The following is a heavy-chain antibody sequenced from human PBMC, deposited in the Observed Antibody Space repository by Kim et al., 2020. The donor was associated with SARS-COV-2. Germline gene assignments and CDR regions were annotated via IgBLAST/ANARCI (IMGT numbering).Heavy chain of an antibody. D-gene: IGHD2-21*01. V-gene: IGHV4-34*01. CDR2: INHSGST. J-gene: IGHJ6*02. CDR3: ARGDTGLWGCGRNRCYYYGMDV. Sequence: SETLSLTCAVYGGSFSGYYWSWIRQPPGKGLEWIGEINHSGSTNYNPSLKSRVTISVDTSKNQFSLKLSSVTAADTAVYYCARGDTGLWGCGRNRCYYYGMDVWGQGTTVTVSS. CDR1: GGSFSGYY.